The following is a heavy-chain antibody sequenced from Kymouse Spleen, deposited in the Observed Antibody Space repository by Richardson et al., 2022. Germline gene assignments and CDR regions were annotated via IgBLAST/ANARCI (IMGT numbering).Heavy chain of an antibody. J-gene: IGHJ4*02. CDR3: ARRITMVRGVIISFFDY. Sequence: EVQLVESGGGLIQPGGSLRLSCAASGFTVSSNYMSWVRQAPGKGLEWVSVIYSGGSTYYADSVKGRFTISRDNSKNTLYLQMNSLRAEDTAVYYCARRITMVRGVIISFFDYWGQGTLVTVSS. D-gene: IGHD3-10*01. V-gene: IGHV3-53*01. CDR2: IYSGGST. CDR1: GFTVSSNY.